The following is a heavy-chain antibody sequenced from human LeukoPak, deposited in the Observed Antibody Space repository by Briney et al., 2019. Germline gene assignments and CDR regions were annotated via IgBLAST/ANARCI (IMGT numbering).Heavy chain of an antibody. CDR3: ATWELGDFDI. D-gene: IGHD1-26*01. V-gene: IGHV3-30*02. CDR2: IRYDGSNK. CDR1: GFTFSSYS. Sequence: PGGSLRLSCAASGFTFSSYSMNWVRQAPGKGLEWVAFIRYDGSNKYYADSVKGRFTISRDNSKNTLYLQMNSLRAEDTAVYYCATWELGDFDIWGQGTMVTVSS. J-gene: IGHJ3*02.